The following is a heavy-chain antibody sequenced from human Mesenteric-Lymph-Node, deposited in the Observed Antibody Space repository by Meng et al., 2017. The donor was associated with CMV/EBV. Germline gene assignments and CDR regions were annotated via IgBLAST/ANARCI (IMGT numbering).Heavy chain of an antibody. Sequence: CNASGYPSPSLAMNWLRQAPGQGLEWMGWINTNTGNPTYAQGFTGRFVFSLDTSVSTAYLQISSLKTEDTAVYYCARDLASGSYSKGWGQGTLVTVSS. CDR1: GYPSPSLA. V-gene: IGHV7-4-1*02. CDR2: INTNTGNP. CDR3: ARDLASGSYSKG. D-gene: IGHD3-10*01. J-gene: IGHJ4*02.